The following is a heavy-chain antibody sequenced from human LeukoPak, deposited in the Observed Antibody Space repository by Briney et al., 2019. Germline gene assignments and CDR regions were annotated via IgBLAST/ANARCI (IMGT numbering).Heavy chain of an antibody. Sequence: SETLSLTCTVSGGSISSSSYYWGWIRQPPGKGLEWIGSIYHSGSTYYNPSLKSRVTISVDTSKNQFSLKLSSVTAADTAVYYCARQGGKGGSDYWGQGTLVTVSS. V-gene: IGHV4-39*01. CDR1: GGSISSSSYY. CDR3: ARQGGKGGSDY. D-gene: IGHD2-15*01. J-gene: IGHJ4*02. CDR2: IYHSGST.